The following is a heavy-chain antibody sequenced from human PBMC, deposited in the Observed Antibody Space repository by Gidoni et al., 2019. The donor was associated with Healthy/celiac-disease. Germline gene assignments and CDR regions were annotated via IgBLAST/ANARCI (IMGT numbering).Heavy chain of an antibody. D-gene: IGHD6-6*01. CDR2: ISGSGVST. CDR1: GFPFSNYA. J-gene: IGHJ4*02. Sequence: EVQLLESGGGLVQPGGSLRLSCAASGFPFSNYAMSWVRQAPGKGLEWVSAISGSGVSTYYAGSVKGRFTISRDNSKNTLHLQMNSLRAEDTAIYYCAKGGSSSPLYYFDYWGQGTLVTVSS. CDR3: AKGGSSSPLYYFDY. V-gene: IGHV3-23*01.